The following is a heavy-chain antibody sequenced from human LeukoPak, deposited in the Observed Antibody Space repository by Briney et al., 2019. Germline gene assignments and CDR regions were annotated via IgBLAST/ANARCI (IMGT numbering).Heavy chain of an antibody. V-gene: IGHV3-66*01. D-gene: IGHD6-13*01. CDR3: ARDNKQLVPFGYYYGMDV. Sequence: GGSLRLSCAASGFTVSSNYMSWVRQAPGKGLEWVSVIYSGGSTYYADSVKGRFTISRDNAKNSLYLQMNSLRAEDTAVYYCARDNKQLVPFGYYYGMDVWGQGTTVTVSS. CDR1: GFTVSSNY. J-gene: IGHJ6*02. CDR2: IYSGGST.